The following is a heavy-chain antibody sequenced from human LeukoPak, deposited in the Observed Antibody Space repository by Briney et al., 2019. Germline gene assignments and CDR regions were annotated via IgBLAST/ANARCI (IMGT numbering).Heavy chain of an antibody. D-gene: IGHD2-2*01. V-gene: IGHV1-69*13. J-gene: IGHJ4*02. CDR1: GGTFSSYA. Sequence: SVKVSCKASGGTFSSYAISWVRQAPGQGLEWMGGIIPIFGTAHYAQKFQGRVTITADEPTSTAYMELSSLRSEDTAVYYCASSVPATRYYFDYWGQGTLVTVSS. CDR2: IIPIFGTA. CDR3: ASSVPATRYYFDY.